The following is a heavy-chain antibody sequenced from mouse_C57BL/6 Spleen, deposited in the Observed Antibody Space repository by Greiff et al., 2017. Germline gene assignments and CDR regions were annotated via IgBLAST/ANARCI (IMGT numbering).Heavy chain of an antibody. CDR3: ARDGGNFFDY. Sequence: VQLQQSGPELVKPGASVKISCKASGYTFTDYYMNWVKQSHGKSLEWIGDINPNNGGTSYNQKFKGKATLTVDKSSSTAYMELRSLTSEDSAVYYCARDGGNFFDYWGQGTTLTVSS. V-gene: IGHV1-26*01. CDR2: INPNNGGT. J-gene: IGHJ2*01. CDR1: GYTFTDYY.